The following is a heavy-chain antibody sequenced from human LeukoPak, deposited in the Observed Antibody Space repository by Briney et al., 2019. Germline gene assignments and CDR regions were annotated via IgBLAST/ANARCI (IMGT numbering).Heavy chain of an antibody. Sequence: SQTLSLTCTVSGDSISSGDYYWSWIRQPPGKGLEWIGYIYYSGNTYYNPSLQSRVTISVDTSKNQFSLNLSSVTAADTAVFYCARGHDYFDYWGQGTLVTVSS. CDR3: ARGHDYFDY. V-gene: IGHV4-30-4*08. CDR2: IYYSGNT. CDR1: GDSISSGDYY. J-gene: IGHJ4*02.